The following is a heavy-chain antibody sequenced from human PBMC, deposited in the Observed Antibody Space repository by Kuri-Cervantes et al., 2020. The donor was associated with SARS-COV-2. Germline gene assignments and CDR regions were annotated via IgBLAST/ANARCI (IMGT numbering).Heavy chain of an antibody. CDR3: ASLGSGKGAIDY. CDR2: IYSGGST. CDR1: GFTVSSNY. D-gene: IGHD6-25*01. J-gene: IGHJ4*02. V-gene: IGHV3-53*01. Sequence: GGSLRLSCAASGFTVSSNYMSWVRQAPGKGLEWVSVIYSGGSTYYADSVKGRFTISRDNSKNTLYLQMNYLGAGDTALYYCASLGSGKGAIDYWGQGTLVTVSS.